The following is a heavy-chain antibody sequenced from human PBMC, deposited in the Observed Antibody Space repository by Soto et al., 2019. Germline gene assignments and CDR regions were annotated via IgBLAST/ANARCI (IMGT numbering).Heavy chain of an antibody. D-gene: IGHD3-22*01. CDR2: IYPGDSDT. Sequence: GESLKISCKGSGYSFTSYWIGWVRQMPGKGLEWMGIIYPGDSDTRYSPSFQGQVTISADKSISTAYLQWSSLKASDTAMYYCARAMGTHYYDSSDAFDIWGQGTMVTVSS. V-gene: IGHV5-51*01. CDR1: GYSFTSYW. J-gene: IGHJ3*02. CDR3: ARAMGTHYYDSSDAFDI.